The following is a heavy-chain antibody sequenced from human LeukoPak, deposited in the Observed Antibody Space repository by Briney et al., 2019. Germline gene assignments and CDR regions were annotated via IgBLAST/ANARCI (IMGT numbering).Heavy chain of an antibody. Sequence: SQSLSLTCTVSGPSIGSGSYYWSWILQPAVNGLEWIGRIYTSRTTNDNPSLKSRVTMSVDTSKNQFSLKLSSVTAADTAVYYCARDGGYSSSWYVPEYFQHWGQGTLVTVSS. J-gene: IGHJ1*01. D-gene: IGHD6-13*01. V-gene: IGHV4-61*02. CDR2: IYTSRTT. CDR1: GPSIGSGSYY. CDR3: ARDGGYSSSWYVPEYFQH.